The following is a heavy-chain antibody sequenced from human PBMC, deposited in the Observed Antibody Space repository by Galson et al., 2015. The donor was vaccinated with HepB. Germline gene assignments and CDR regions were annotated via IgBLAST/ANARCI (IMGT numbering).Heavy chain of an antibody. J-gene: IGHJ1*01. CDR3: ARGPWFGELTGILVLQH. Sequence: SVKVSCKASGYIFTSYGITWVRQAPGQGPEWVGWINPYNGGINYAQNLQARVTMTTDTSTSTAYMELRSLRSDDTAVYYCARGPWFGELTGILVLQHWGQGTLVTVSS. V-gene: IGHV1-18*01. D-gene: IGHD3-10*01. CDR2: INPYNGGI. CDR1: GYIFTSYG.